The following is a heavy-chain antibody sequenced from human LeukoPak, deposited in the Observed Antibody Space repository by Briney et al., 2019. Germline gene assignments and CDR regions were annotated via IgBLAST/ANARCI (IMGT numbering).Heavy chain of an antibody. Sequence: SVKVSCKASGGTFSSYTISWVRQAPGQGLEWMGGIIPIFGTANYAQKFQGRVTITADDSTSTAYMELSSLRSEDTALSYCARASMTATRHFDYWGQGTLVTVSS. CDR1: GGTFSSYT. V-gene: IGHV1-69*01. CDR2: IIPIFGTA. D-gene: IGHD2-21*02. CDR3: ARASMTATRHFDY. J-gene: IGHJ4*02.